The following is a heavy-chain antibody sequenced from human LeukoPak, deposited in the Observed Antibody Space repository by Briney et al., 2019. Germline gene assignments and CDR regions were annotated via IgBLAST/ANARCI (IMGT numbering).Heavy chain of an antibody. CDR1: GGSISSYY. V-gene: IGHV4-59*01. D-gene: IGHD4-17*01. Sequence: SETLSLTCTVSGGSISSYYWSWIRQPPGKGLEWIGYIYYSGSTNYNPSLKSRVTISVDTSKNQFSLKLSSVTAADTAVYYCARVTSRVHGDYAVWVAFDIWGQGTMVTVSP. J-gene: IGHJ3*02. CDR2: IYYSGST. CDR3: ARVTSRVHGDYAVWVAFDI.